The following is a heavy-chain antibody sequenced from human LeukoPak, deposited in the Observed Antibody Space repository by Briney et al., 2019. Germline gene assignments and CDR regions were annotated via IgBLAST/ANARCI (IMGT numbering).Heavy chain of an antibody. CDR1: GFTVSSNY. D-gene: IGHD6-13*01. CDR3: ARDQISAAGTDY. J-gene: IGHJ4*02. V-gene: IGHV3-11*06. CDR2: ISSSSSYT. Sequence: GGSLRLSCAASGFTVSSNYMSWVRQAPGKGLEWVSYISSSSSYTNYADSVKGRFTISRDNAKNSLYLQMNSLRAEDTAVYYCARDQISAAGTDYWGQGTLVTVSS.